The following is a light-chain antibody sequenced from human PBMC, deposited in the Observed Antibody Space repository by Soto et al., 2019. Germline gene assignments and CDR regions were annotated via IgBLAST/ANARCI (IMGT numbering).Light chain of an antibody. CDR3: QSYDSSLSDSVV. Sequence: QSVLTQPPSVSGAPGQRVTISCTGSSSNIGAGYDVHWYQQLPGTAPKLLIYGNSNRPSGVPDRFSGSKSGTSASLAITGLQAEDEADYYCQSYDSSLSDSVVLGGGTKLTVL. J-gene: IGLJ2*01. CDR1: SSNIGAGYD. CDR2: GNS. V-gene: IGLV1-40*01.